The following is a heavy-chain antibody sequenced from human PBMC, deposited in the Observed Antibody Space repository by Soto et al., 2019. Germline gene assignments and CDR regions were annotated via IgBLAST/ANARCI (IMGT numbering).Heavy chain of an antibody. Sequence: PSETLSLTCTVSGGSISSYYWSWIRQPPGKGLERIGYIYYSGSTNYNPSLKSRVTISVDTSKNQFSLKLSSVTAADTAVYYCARINVYCSGGSCYPGGGYYGMDVWGQGTTVTVSS. J-gene: IGHJ6*02. CDR3: ARINVYCSGGSCYPGGGYYGMDV. V-gene: IGHV4-59*08. CDR1: GGSISSYY. CDR2: IYYSGST. D-gene: IGHD2-15*01.